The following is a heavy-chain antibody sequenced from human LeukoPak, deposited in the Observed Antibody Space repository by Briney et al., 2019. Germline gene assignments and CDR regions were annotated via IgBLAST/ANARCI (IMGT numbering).Heavy chain of an antibody. CDR3: ARAYVLLWFGEIGDDAFDI. J-gene: IGHJ3*02. CDR1: GFTFSSYE. D-gene: IGHD3-10*01. V-gene: IGHV3-21*01. CDR2: ISSSSSYI. Sequence: GGSLRLSCAASGFTFSSYEMNWVRQAPGKGLEWVSSISSSSSYIYYADSVKGRFTISRDNAKNTLYLQMNSLRAEETAVYYCARAYVLLWFGEIGDDAFDIWGQGTMVTVSS.